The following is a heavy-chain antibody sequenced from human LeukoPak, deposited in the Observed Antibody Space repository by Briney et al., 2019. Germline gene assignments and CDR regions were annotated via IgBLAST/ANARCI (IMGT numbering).Heavy chain of an antibody. D-gene: IGHD3-10*01. CDR2: ISYDGSNK. J-gene: IGHJ4*02. CDR3: ARRFTSGSHFDY. Sequence: PGGSLRLSCAASGFTFSSYAMHWARQAPGKGLEWVAAISYDGSNKYYADSVKGRFTISRDNSKNTLYLQMNSLRAEDTAVYYCARRFTSGSHFDYWGQGTLVTVSS. CDR1: GFTFSSYA. V-gene: IGHV3-30*04.